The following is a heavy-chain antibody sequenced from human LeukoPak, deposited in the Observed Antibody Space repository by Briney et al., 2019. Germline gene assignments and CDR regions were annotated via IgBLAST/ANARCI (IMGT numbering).Heavy chain of an antibody. CDR1: GFTFSSG. D-gene: IGHD1-26*01. V-gene: IGHV3-30*18. CDR2: ISYDGNHK. CDR3: AKGELHFNTCSFDY. J-gene: IGHJ4*02. Sequence: GGSLRLSCAPSGFTFSSGMLWVRQAPGKGLGWVAVISYDGNHKYYGHSVKGRFTISRDNSRNTLYLQMDSLKTEDTAVYYCAKGELHFNTCSFDYWGQGTLVTVSS.